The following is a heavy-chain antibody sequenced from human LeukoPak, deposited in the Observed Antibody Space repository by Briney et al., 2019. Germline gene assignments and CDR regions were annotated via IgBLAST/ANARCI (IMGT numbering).Heavy chain of an antibody. CDR2: IYTSGST. Sequence: PSETLSLTCTVSGGSISSYYWSWIRQPAGKGLEWIGRIYTSGSTNYNPSLKRRVTMSVDTSKNQFSLQLSSVTAADTAVYYCARERYYDSSGYYYVDYYYYYMDVWGKGTTVTISS. D-gene: IGHD3-22*01. CDR1: GGSISSYY. V-gene: IGHV4-4*07. CDR3: ARERYYDSSGYYYVDYYYYYMDV. J-gene: IGHJ6*03.